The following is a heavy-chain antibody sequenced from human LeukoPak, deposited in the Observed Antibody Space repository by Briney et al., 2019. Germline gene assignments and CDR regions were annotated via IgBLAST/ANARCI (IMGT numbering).Heavy chain of an antibody. CDR2: IYTSGST. Sequence: PSQTLSLTCTVSGGSISSGSYYWSWIRQPAGKGLEWIGRIYTSGSTNYNPSLKSRVTISVDTSKNQFSLKLSSVTAADTAVYYCARDPCSSTSCYIRFDPWGQGTLVTVSS. D-gene: IGHD2-2*02. V-gene: IGHV4-61*02. CDR3: ARDPCSSTSCYIRFDP. J-gene: IGHJ5*02. CDR1: GGSISSGSYY.